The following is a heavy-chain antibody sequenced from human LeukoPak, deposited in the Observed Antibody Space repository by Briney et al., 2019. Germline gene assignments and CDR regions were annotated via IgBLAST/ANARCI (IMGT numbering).Heavy chain of an antibody. D-gene: IGHD6-19*01. CDR1: GFTFSNSA. CDR2: ISGNAGST. Sequence: GGSLRLSCVASGFTFSNSAMSWVRQAPVKGLEWVSGISGNAGSTYYAASVEGRFTISRDNSKNTLYLQVNSLRAEDTAVYYCAKAGGWYGYFFDYWGHGTLVTVSS. V-gene: IGHV3-23*01. J-gene: IGHJ4*01. CDR3: AKAGGWYGYFFDY.